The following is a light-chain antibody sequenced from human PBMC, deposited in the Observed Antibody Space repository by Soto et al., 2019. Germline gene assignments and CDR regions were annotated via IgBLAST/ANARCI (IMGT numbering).Light chain of an antibody. CDR1: QSISSW. Sequence: DIQMTQSPSTLSASVVDRVTITCRARQSISSWLAWYQQKPGKAPKLLIYKASSLESGVPSRFSGSGSGTEFTLTSSSLQTDDFAIYYCQQYISYSRTFGQGTKVEIK. CDR2: KAS. J-gene: IGKJ1*01. V-gene: IGKV1-5*03. CDR3: QQYISYSRT.